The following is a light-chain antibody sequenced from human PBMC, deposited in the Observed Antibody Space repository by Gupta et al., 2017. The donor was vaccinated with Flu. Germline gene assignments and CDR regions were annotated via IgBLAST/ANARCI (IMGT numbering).Light chain of an antibody. V-gene: IGLV2-23*02. Sequence: SITISCTGTSSDVGSYNFVSCYQQHQGTAPILMIYEVSKRPSGVSNRCAASKSGTTALTQTSGLQAEDDAYSYCSLYGGRSSVVFGTGTKLTVL. CDR1: SSDVGSYNF. J-gene: IGLJ1*01. CDR2: EVS. CDR3: SLYGGRSSVV.